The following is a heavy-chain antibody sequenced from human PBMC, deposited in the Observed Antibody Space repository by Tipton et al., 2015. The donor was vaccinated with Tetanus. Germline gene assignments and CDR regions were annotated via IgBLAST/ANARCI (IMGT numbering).Heavy chain of an antibody. CDR1: GFTFSNYA. J-gene: IGHJ4*02. CDR2: ISSTSSYI. CDR3: ASGRTLDY. V-gene: IGHV3-21*01. Sequence: GSLRLSCVASGFTFSNYAMNWVRQAPGKGLQWVASISSTSSYIYYADSVKGRFTISRDNAKNSLYLQINSLRAEDAALYYCASGRTLDYWGQGTLVTVSS.